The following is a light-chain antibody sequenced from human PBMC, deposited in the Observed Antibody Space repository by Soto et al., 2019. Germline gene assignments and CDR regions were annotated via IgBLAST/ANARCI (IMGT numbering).Light chain of an antibody. Sequence: DIQMTQSPSTLSASVGDRVTITCRASQTISNWLAWYQQKPGKAPTLLIYDASTLERGVPSRFSGTGSGTEFTLSIDSLQSEDFVVYYCQQYNDNWPTFGQGTKVDIK. V-gene: IGKV1-5*01. CDR3: QQYNDNWPT. CDR1: QTISNW. J-gene: IGKJ1*01. CDR2: DAS.